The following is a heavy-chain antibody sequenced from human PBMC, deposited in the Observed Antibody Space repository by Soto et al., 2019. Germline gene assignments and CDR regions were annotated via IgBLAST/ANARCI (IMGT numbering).Heavy chain of an antibody. Sequence: SETLSLTCTVSGASISSGYWSWIRQSPGKGLEWIGYIYYSGSTNYNPSLKSRVTISVDTSKNQFSLKLSSVTAADTAVYYCARGPNYDFWSGYSNWFDPWGQGTLVTVSS. CDR2: IYYSGST. V-gene: IGHV4-59*01. J-gene: IGHJ5*02. D-gene: IGHD3-3*01. CDR1: GASISSGY. CDR3: ARGPNYDFWSGYSNWFDP.